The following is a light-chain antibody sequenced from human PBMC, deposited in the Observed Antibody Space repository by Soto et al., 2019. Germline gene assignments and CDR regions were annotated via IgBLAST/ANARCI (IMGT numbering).Light chain of an antibody. CDR2: GSS. Sequence: EIVLTQSPATLSVSPGERATLSCRATETVSTNLAWFQRKAGQPPRLLIYGSSTRATGVPDRFSGSGSGTEFALIISSLQSEDVAVYYCQPYSNWPPAITFGQGTRLEIK. J-gene: IGKJ5*01. CDR1: ETVSTN. CDR3: QPYSNWPPAIT. V-gene: IGKV3-15*01.